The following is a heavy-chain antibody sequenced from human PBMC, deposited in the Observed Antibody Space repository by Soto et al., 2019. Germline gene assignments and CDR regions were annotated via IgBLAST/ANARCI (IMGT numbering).Heavy chain of an antibody. CDR2: IYSGGNT. V-gene: IGHV3-53*02. Sequence: EVQLVETGGGLMQPGESLRLSCAASGFTVSYYYMSWVRQAPGKGLECVSVIYSGGNTYYVDSVKGRFTISRDDSKNTVYLQMNSLRADDTAVYYCARQRTFGEFDYWGQGTLVTVSS. D-gene: IGHD3-10*01. J-gene: IGHJ4*02. CDR1: GFTVSYYY. CDR3: ARQRTFGEFDY.